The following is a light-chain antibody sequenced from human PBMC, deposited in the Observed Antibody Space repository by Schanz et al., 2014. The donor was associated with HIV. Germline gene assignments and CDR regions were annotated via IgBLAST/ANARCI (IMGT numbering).Light chain of an antibody. V-gene: IGLV1-44*01. J-gene: IGLJ3*02. CDR3: SSYAGSNNFGV. CDR2: AGN. CDR1: SSSIKTNT. Sequence: QSVLTQPPSASGTPGQRVTISCSGSSSSIKTNTVNWFQQLPGTAPKLLIYAGNQRASGVPDRFSGSESGTSASLAVSGLQAEDEADYYCSSYAGSNNFGVFGGGTKLTVL.